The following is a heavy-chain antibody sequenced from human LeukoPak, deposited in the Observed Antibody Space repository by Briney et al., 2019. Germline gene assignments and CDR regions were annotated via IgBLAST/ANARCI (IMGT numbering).Heavy chain of an antibody. D-gene: IGHD1-26*01. V-gene: IGHV3-23*01. CDR3: ARDLVGATDYFDY. Sequence: GGSLRLSCAASGFTFSSYAMSWVRQAPGKGLEWASAISGSGGSTYYADSVKGRFTISRDNSKNTLYLQMNSLRAEDTAVYYCARDLVGATDYFDYWGQGTLVTVSS. J-gene: IGHJ4*02. CDR2: ISGSGGST. CDR1: GFTFSSYA.